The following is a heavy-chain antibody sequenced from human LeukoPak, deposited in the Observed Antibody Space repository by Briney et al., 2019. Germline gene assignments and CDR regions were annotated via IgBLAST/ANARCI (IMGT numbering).Heavy chain of an antibody. D-gene: IGHD2-2*01. J-gene: IGHJ6*04. CDR2: IKQDGSEK. CDR1: GFTFSSYW. Sequence: GGSLRLSCAASGFTFSSYWMSWVRQAPGKGLDWVANIKQDGSEKYYVDSVKGRFTISRDNAKNSLYLQMNSLRAEDTAVYYCARVVRYCSSTSCYYRWSGMDVWGKGTTVTVSS. V-gene: IGHV3-7*03. CDR3: ARVVRYCSSTSCYYRWSGMDV.